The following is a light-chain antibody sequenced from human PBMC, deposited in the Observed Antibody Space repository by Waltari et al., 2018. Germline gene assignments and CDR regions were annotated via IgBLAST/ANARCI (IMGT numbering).Light chain of an antibody. J-gene: IGKJ1*01. CDR1: QSIANY. V-gene: IGKV1-39*01. Sequence: DIQMTQSPYPLAASVGDSVAITCRASQSIANYLSWYQQKPGKAPRLLIYGAYNLQTGVPSRFRGSGSGTDFTLTISSLQPEDFATYYCQQGYSGPLTFGQGTKVEIK. CDR3: QQGYSGPLT. CDR2: GAY.